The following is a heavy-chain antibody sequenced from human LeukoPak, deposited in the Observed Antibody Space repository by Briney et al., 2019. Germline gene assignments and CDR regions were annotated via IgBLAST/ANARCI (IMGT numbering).Heavy chain of an antibody. V-gene: IGHV3-30-3*01. CDR3: ARAYDY. CDR2: ISYDGSNK. CDR1: GFTFSSHA. Sequence: GGSLRLSCAASGFTFSSHAMHWVRQAPGKGLEWVAVISYDGSNKYYADSVKGRFTISRDNSKNTLYLQMNSLRAEDTAVYYCARAYDYWGQGTLVTVSS. J-gene: IGHJ4*02.